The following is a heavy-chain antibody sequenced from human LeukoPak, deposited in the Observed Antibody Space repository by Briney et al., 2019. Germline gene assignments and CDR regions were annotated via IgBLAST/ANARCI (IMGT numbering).Heavy chain of an antibody. D-gene: IGHD3-3*01. J-gene: IGHJ4*02. CDR3: ARGEVPIFGVVMEYYFDY. CDR2: IYYSGST. Sequence: KASETLSLTCTVSGGSISSYYWSWIRQPPGKGLEWIGYIYYSGSTNYNPSLKSRVTISLDTSKHQFSLKLSSVTAAGTAVYYCARGEVPIFGVVMEYYFDYWGQGTLVTVSS. V-gene: IGHV4-59*08. CDR1: GGSISSYY.